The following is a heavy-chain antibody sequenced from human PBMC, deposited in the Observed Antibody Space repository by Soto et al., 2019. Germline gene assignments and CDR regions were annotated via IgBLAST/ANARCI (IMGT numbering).Heavy chain of an antibody. D-gene: IGHD2-2*03. V-gene: IGHV3-74*01. Sequence: GGSLRLSCAASGFAFSGSWMNWVRQGPGKGLVWVSRINSYGSSTDYADSVKGRFTISRDNAKNTLYLHMNSLRVEDTAVYYCARGWIGDLNDAFDAGGQGTMVTVSS. J-gene: IGHJ3*01. CDR1: GFAFSGSW. CDR3: ARGWIGDLNDAFDA. CDR2: INSYGSST.